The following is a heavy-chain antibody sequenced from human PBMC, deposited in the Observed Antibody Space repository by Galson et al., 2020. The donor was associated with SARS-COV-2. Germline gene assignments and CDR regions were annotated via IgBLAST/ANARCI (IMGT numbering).Heavy chain of an antibody. D-gene: IGHD2-15*01. CDR2: LSPYNSNT. Sequence: ASVKVSCKASGYTFTTFYITWVRQAPGQGLAWMGKLSPYNSNTTYTQKLQGRVTMTTDTSTSTAYMELRSLTSDDTAVYYCARSLSLGDCSGGSCFFYWGQGTLVTVSS. CDR1: GYTFTTFY. V-gene: IGHV1-18*01. CDR3: ARSLSLGDCSGGSCFFY. J-gene: IGHJ4*02.